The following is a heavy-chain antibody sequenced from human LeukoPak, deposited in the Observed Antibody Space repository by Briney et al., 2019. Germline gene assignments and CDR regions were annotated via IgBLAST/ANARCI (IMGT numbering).Heavy chain of an antibody. V-gene: IGHV4-38-2*02. CDR2: IYHSGST. D-gene: IGHD3-22*01. Sequence: SETLSLTCTVSGYSISSGYYWGWIRQPPGKGLEWIGSIYHSGSTYYNPSLKSRVTISVDTSKNQFSLKLSSVTAADTAVYYCARDPDYYDSSGYNYFDYWGQGTLVTVSS. CDR3: ARDPDYYDSSGYNYFDY. CDR1: GYSISSGYY. J-gene: IGHJ4*02.